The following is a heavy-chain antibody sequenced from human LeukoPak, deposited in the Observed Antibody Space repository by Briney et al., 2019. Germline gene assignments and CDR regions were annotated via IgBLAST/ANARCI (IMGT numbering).Heavy chain of an antibody. CDR2: IYYNGVT. CDR1: GGSITGYY. Sequence: SETLSLTCTVSGGSITGYYCSWIRQSPGKGLEWIGYIYYNGVTNYNPSLRSRVTISVDTSKNQFSLKLSSVTAADTAVYYCARHESYGDANWFDLWGQGTLVTVSS. J-gene: IGHJ5*02. V-gene: IGHV4-59*08. CDR3: ARHESYGDANWFDL. D-gene: IGHD4-17*01.